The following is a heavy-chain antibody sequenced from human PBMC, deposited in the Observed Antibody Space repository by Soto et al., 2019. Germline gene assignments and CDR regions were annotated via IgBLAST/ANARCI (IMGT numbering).Heavy chain of an antibody. D-gene: IGHD3-22*01. CDR3: ARDYYDSSRAYFDY. CDR2: ISAYNGNT. J-gene: IGHJ4*02. V-gene: IGHV1-18*01. Sequence: ASVKVSCKASGYTFTSYGISWVRQAPGQGLEWMGWISAYNGNTNYAQKLQGRVTMTTDTSTSTAYMELRSLRSDDTAVYYCARDYYDSSRAYFDYWGQGALVTVSS. CDR1: GYTFTSYG.